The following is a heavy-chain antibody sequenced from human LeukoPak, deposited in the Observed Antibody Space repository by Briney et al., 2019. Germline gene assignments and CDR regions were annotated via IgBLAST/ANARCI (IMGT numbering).Heavy chain of an antibody. D-gene: IGHD2-8*02. V-gene: IGHV3-30*18. CDR1: GFTFSNYG. Sequence: PGGSLRLSCAASGFTFSNYGLHWVRQAPGKGLEWLAVISYDGSNKYYADSVKGRSTISRDNSKNTLYLQMNSLRAEDTAVYYCAKAEYCTGARCYSAAFAYWGQGTLVTVSS. CDR2: ISYDGSNK. J-gene: IGHJ4*02. CDR3: AKAEYCTGARCYSAAFAY.